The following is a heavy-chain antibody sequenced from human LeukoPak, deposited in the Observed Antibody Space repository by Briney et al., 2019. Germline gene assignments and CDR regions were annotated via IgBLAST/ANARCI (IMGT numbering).Heavy chain of an antibody. CDR2: IYHSGST. CDR3: ARESGYYDSSGYYNDFDY. CDR1: GYSISSGYY. Sequence: SETLSLTCTVSGYSISSGYYWGWIRQPPGKGLEWIGSIYHSGSTYYNPSLKSRVTMSVDTSKNQFSLKLSSVTAADTAVYYCARESGYYDSSGYYNDFDYWGQGTLVTVSP. D-gene: IGHD3-22*01. J-gene: IGHJ4*02. V-gene: IGHV4-38-2*02.